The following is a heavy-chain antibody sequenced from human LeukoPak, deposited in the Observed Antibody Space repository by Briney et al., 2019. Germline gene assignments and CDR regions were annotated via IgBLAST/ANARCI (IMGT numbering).Heavy chain of an antibody. CDR1: GGSISSGGYS. J-gene: IGHJ2*01. Sequence: SQTLSLTCAVSGGSISSGGYSWSWIRQPPGKGLEWIGYIYHSGSTYYNPSLKSRVTISVDRSKNQFSLKLSSVTAADTAVYYCARGYGDYTDWYFDLWGRGTLVTVSS. CDR3: ARGYGDYTDWYFDL. CDR2: IYHSGST. V-gene: IGHV4-30-2*01. D-gene: IGHD4-17*01.